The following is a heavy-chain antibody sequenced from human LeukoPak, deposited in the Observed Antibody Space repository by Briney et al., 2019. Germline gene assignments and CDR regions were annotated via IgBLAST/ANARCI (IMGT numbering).Heavy chain of an antibody. CDR2: ISSSSSTI. CDR3: ASLSGSSDY. Sequence: GGSLRLSCAASGFTFSSYSMNWVRQAPGKGVEWVSYISSSSSTIYYAYSVEGRFTISRDNAKNSLYLQMNSLRAEDTAVYYCASLSGSSDYWGQGTLVTVSS. J-gene: IGHJ4*02. CDR1: GFTFSSYS. D-gene: IGHD1-26*01. V-gene: IGHV3-48*01.